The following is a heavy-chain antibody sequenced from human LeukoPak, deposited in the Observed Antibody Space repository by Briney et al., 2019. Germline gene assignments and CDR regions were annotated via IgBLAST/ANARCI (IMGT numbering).Heavy chain of an antibody. CDR1: GYSISSGYY. J-gene: IGHJ5*02. CDR2: IYHSGST. CDR3: ARGGVVVVIMPSA. Sequence: SETLSLTCTVSGYSISSGYYWGWIRQPPGKGLEWIGSIYHSGSTYYNPSLKSRVTISVDTSKNQFSLKLSSVTAADTAVYYCARGGVVVVIMPSAWGQGTLVTVSS. V-gene: IGHV4-38-2*02. D-gene: IGHD3-22*01.